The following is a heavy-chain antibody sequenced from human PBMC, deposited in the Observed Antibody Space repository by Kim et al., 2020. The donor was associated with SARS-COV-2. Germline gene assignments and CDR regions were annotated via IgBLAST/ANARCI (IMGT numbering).Heavy chain of an antibody. CDR3: AKDGLNYYGSGRSDYFDS. Sequence: GGSLRLSCVASGFTFSTYGMHWVRQAPGKGLEWVAVISHEGTNKYHVDSVQGRFTISRDNSKNTLYLQMNSLRVEDTAVYYCAKDGLNYYGSGRSDYFDSWGQGTLVTVSS. CDR1: GFTFSTYG. CDR2: ISHEGTNK. D-gene: IGHD3-10*01. V-gene: IGHV3-30*18. J-gene: IGHJ4*02.